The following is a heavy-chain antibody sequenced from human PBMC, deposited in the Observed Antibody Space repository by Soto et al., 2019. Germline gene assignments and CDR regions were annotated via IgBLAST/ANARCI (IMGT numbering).Heavy chain of an antibody. CDR1: GYRFSSYA. CDR2: INAYNGNT. CDR3: ARDAAAGLNDY. J-gene: IGHJ4*02. Sequence: QVQLVQSGAEVKKPGASVKVSCKASGYRFSSYAISWVRQAPGQGLEWMGWINAYNGNTKYVQKFQGRVTMTTDTATSTAYMELRSLRSDDTAVYYCARDAAAGLNDYWGQGTLVTGSS. D-gene: IGHD6-13*01. V-gene: IGHV1-18*04.